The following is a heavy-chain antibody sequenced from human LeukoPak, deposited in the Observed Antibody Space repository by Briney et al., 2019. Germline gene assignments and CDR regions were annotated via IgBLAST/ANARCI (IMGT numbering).Heavy chain of an antibody. CDR1: GYTFTNYA. Sequence: VASVKVSCKASGYTFTNYAIQWVRQAPGQRLEWMGWIHAGNGNTGYSQDFQGRVTITRDTSATTVYMELSSLRSEDTAVYYCAKGLRHFDWLGLRDAFDIWGQGTMVTVSS. D-gene: IGHD3-9*01. CDR2: IHAGNGNT. CDR3: AKGLRHFDWLGLRDAFDI. J-gene: IGHJ3*02. V-gene: IGHV1-3*03.